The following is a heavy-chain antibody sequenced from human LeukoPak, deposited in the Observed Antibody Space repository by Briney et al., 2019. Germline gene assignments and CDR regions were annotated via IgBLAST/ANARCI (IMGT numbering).Heavy chain of an antibody. Sequence: ASVKVSCKASGYTFTSYYMHWVRQAPGQGLEWMGIINPSGGSTSYAQKFQGRVTMTRDMSTSTDYMELSSLRSEDTAVYYCAKDKNKRSSGYWRYYFDYWGQGTLVTVSS. CDR1: GYTFTSYY. D-gene: IGHD3-22*01. J-gene: IGHJ4*02. CDR2: INPSGGST. CDR3: AKDKNKRSSGYWRYYFDY. V-gene: IGHV1-46*01.